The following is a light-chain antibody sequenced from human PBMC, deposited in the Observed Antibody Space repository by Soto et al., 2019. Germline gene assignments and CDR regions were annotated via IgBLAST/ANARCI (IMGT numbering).Light chain of an antibody. Sequence: EIVLTQSPATLSLSPGERATLSCRASQSVSSYLAWYQQKPGQAPRLLIYDASNRATSIPARFSGSGSGTDFTPTISSLEPEDFAVYYCQQRSNWPRVYTFGQGTKLEIK. CDR3: QQRSNWPRVYT. CDR1: QSVSSY. J-gene: IGKJ2*01. CDR2: DAS. V-gene: IGKV3-11*01.